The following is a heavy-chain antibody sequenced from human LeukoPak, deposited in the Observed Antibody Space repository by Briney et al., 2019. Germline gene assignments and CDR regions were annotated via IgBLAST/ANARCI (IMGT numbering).Heavy chain of an antibody. Sequence: GGSLRLSCAASGFTFSDYLMTWVRQAPGKGLEWVADIKADGSEKYYVDSVKGRFTILRDNAKNSLYLQMNSLRAEDTAVYYCAKILSPYYYDSSGYPDAFDIWGQGTMVTVSS. V-gene: IGHV3-7*01. J-gene: IGHJ3*02. CDR3: AKILSPYYYDSSGYPDAFDI. D-gene: IGHD3-22*01. CDR1: GFTFSDYL. CDR2: IKADGSEK.